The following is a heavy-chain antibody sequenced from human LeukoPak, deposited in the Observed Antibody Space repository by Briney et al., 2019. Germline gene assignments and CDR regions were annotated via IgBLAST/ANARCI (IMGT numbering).Heavy chain of an antibody. D-gene: IGHD6-13*01. J-gene: IGHJ4*02. V-gene: IGHV3-21*01. CDR3: ARGYSSSWYDLYYFDY. CDR1: GFTFRDYW. Sequence: GGSLRLSCGASGFTFRDYWMSWVRQAPGKGLEWVSSISSRGSYIYYADSVKGRFAISADNAMNSLYLQMNSLRAEDTAVYYCARGYSSSWYDLYYFDYWGQGTLVTVSS. CDR2: ISSRGSYI.